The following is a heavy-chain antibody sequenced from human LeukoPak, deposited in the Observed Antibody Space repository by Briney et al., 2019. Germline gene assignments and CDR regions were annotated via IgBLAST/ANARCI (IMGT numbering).Heavy chain of an antibody. V-gene: IGHV3-30*18. J-gene: IGHJ4*02. D-gene: IGHD2-21*01. Sequence: PGGSLRLSCAASGFTFSNYGMHWVRQAPGEGLEWVAVISYDGSNKYYADSVKGRFTISRDNSKNTLYLQMNSLRAEDTAVYYCAKDRILWSDSFDYWGQGTLVTVSS. CDR1: GFTFSNYG. CDR3: AKDRILWSDSFDY. CDR2: ISYDGSNK.